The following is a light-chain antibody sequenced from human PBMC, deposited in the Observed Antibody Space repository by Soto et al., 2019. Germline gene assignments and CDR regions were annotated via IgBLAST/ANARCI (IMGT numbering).Light chain of an antibody. CDR1: QSINTW. J-gene: IGKJ1*01. V-gene: IGKV1-5*01. Sequence: ILMTQSPSSLSASTGDRVTITFRASQSINTWLAWYQQKPGKAPKLLIYDASSLDSGVPSRFSGSGSGTEFTLTISSLQPDDFATYYCQQYNNYSWTFGQGTKVDI. CDR3: QQYNNYSWT. CDR2: DAS.